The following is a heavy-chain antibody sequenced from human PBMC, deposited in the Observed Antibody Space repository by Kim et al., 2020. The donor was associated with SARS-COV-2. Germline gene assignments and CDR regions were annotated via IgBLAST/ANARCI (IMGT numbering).Heavy chain of an antibody. CDR3: ARVRYCSGGSCYSGCCEHGAFDI. CDR1: GFTFSSYW. V-gene: IGHV3-7*03. J-gene: IGHJ3*02. Sequence: GGSLRLSCAASGFTFSSYWMSWVRQAPGKGLEWVANIKQDGSEKYYVDSVKGRFTISRDNAKNSLYLQMNSLRAEDTAVYYCARVRYCSGGSCYSGCCEHGAFDIWGQGTMVTVSS. CDR2: IKQDGSEK. D-gene: IGHD2-15*01.